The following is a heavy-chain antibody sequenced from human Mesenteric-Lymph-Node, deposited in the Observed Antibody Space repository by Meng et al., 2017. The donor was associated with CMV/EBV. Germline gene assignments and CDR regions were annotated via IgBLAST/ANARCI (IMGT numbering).Heavy chain of an antibody. CDR2: IYPGDSDT. CDR3: ARQRGDYNWKDHSLDH. CDR1: GYKFSNYW. V-gene: IGHV5-51*01. Sequence: GYKFSNYWIAWVRQVPGKGLEWMGIIYPGDSDTTYSPSFEGHVTMSADKSINSAYLQWSSLKASDTAFYYCARQRGDYNWKDHSLDHWGQGTLVTVSS. D-gene: IGHD1-1*01. J-gene: IGHJ5*02.